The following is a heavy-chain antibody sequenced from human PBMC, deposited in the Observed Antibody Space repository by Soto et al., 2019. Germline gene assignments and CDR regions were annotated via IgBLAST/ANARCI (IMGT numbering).Heavy chain of an antibody. D-gene: IGHD3-22*01. J-gene: IGHJ5*02. V-gene: IGHV3-48*03. CDR3: ARGVPYYYDSSCYPHWFDT. Sequence: SLRLSFAASGFTFSSYEMNWVHQAPGKGLEWVSYISSSGSIIYYADSVKGLFTISRDNAKNSLYLQMNSLRAEETTVYYCARGVPYYYDSSCYPHWFDTWDQGTLVTVSS. CDR2: ISSSGSII. CDR1: GFTFSSYE.